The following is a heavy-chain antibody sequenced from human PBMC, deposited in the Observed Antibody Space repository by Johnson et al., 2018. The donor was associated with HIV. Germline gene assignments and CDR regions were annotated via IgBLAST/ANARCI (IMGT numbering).Heavy chain of an antibody. CDR1: GFTFSSYA. CDR2: ISYDGNNK. J-gene: IGHJ1*01. Sequence: QVQLVESGGGVVQPGRSLRLSCAASGFTFSSYAMHWVRQAPGKGLEWVAVISYDGNNKYYAESVKGRFTISRDNSKNTLYLQMNSLRAEDTAVYYCARAVPYQPGATAMWG. CDR3: ARAVPYQPGATAM. D-gene: IGHD2-2*01. V-gene: IGHV3-30*04.